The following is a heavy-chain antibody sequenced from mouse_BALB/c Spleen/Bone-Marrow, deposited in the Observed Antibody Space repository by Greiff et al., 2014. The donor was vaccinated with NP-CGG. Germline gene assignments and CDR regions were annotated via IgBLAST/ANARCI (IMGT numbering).Heavy chain of an antibody. J-gene: IGHJ2*01. CDR2: IYPGDGDT. CDR1: GYAFSAYW. D-gene: IGHD1-2*01. V-gene: IGHV1-80*01. Sequence: QVQLQQSGAELVRPGSSVKISCKASGYAFSAYWMNWVKQRPGQGLEWIGQIYPGDGDTNYNGKFKGKATLTADKFSSTAYMQLSSLTSEDSAVYFCTRSTATFDYWGQGTTLTVSS. CDR3: TRSTATFDY.